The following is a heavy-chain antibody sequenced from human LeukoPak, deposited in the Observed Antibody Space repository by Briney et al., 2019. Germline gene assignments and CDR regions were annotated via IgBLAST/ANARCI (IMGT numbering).Heavy chain of an antibody. J-gene: IGHJ2*01. CDR3: ARSYYDILTGQPRYFDL. CDR2: IYPGDSDT. Sequence: GESLKISCKGSGYSFTSYWIGWVRQMPGKGLEWMGIIYPGDSDTRYSPSFQGQVTISADKSISTAYLQWSSLKASDTAVYYCARSYYDILTGQPRYFDLWGRGTLVTVSS. D-gene: IGHD3-9*01. V-gene: IGHV5-51*01. CDR1: GYSFTSYW.